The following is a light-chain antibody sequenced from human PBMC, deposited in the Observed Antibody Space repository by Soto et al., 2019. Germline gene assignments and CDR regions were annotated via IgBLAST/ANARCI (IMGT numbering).Light chain of an antibody. CDR3: QQFDDSVT. V-gene: IGKV3-20*01. Sequence: EIVLTQSPGTLSLSPGERATLSCGASQSVSSSYLAWYQQKPGQAPRLLIFGASDRATGTPDRFSGSGSGTDFTLTISRLEPEDSAVYYCQQFDDSVTFGQGTKVDIK. CDR2: GAS. CDR1: QSVSSSY. J-gene: IGKJ1*01.